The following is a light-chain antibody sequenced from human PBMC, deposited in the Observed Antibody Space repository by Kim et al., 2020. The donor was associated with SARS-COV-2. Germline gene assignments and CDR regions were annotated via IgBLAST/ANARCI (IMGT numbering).Light chain of an antibody. V-gene: IGLV2-11*01. CDR3: CSYAGSYSYV. J-gene: IGLJ1*01. Sequence: GQSVTISCTGTSMDVGGYNHVSWYQQHPGKAPKLMIYDVSKRPSGVPDRFSGSKSGNTASLTISGLQAEDEADYYCCSYAGSYSYVFGIGTKVTVL. CDR1: SMDVGGYNH. CDR2: DVS.